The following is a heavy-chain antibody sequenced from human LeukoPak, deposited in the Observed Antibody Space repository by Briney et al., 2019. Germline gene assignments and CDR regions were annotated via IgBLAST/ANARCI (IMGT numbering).Heavy chain of an antibody. V-gene: IGHV5-51*01. Sequence: GESLKISCKGSGYSFTNYWIGWVRQMPGKGLEWMGIIYPGDSDTRYSPSFQGQVTISADKSITTAYLQWCSLKASDTAMYYFARQPSSSLPHYYYYMDVWGKGTTVTVSS. CDR1: GYSFTNYW. CDR2: IYPGDSDT. CDR3: ARQPSSSLPHYYYYMDV. D-gene: IGHD6-13*01. J-gene: IGHJ6*03.